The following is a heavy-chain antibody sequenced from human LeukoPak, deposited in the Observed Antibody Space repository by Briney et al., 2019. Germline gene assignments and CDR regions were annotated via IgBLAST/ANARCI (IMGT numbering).Heavy chain of an antibody. Sequence: GGSLRLSCVASGFTFSSYWMHWVRQAPGKGLVWVSRISETVNSISYADSVKGRFTVSRDSAKNTLYLQMNSLRAEDTAVYYCAREAATFDSWGQGTLVTVSS. D-gene: IGHD6-13*01. V-gene: IGHV3-74*01. J-gene: IGHJ4*02. CDR2: ISETVNSI. CDR1: GFTFSSYW. CDR3: AREAATFDS.